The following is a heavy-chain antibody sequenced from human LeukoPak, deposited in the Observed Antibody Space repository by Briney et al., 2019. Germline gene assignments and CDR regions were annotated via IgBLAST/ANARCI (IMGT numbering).Heavy chain of an antibody. D-gene: IGHD1-26*01. J-gene: IGHJ4*02. CDR3: ARDLDRRELGYYFDY. V-gene: IGHV3-30*02. CDR2: IRYDGRNK. Sequence: GGSLRLSCAAAGLTFSNYGMHWVRQAPGKGLQWVAYIRYDGRNKYSADSVKGRFTISRDNSKNTRYLQMSSLRAEDTAVYYCARDLDRRELGYYFDYWGQGTLVTVSS. CDR1: GLTFSNYG.